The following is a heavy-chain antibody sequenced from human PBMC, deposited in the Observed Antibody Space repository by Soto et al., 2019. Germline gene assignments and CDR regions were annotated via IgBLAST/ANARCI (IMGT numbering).Heavy chain of an antibody. V-gene: IGHV4-39*01. CDR2: IYSSGST. Sequence: SETLSLTSAVSGGSISSSDNYWGLILQPPGKGLEWIGSIYSSGSTYYNPSLKIRITISVDTSKSQFSLNLSSVTAADTAVYYCASRRRVDYDYAMDVWGQGTTVTVSS. J-gene: IGHJ6*02. CDR3: ASRRRVDYDYAMDV. CDR1: GGSISSSDNY.